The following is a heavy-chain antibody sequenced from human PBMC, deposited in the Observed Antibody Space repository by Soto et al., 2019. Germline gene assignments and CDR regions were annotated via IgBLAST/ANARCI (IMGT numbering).Heavy chain of an antibody. CDR1: GGTFSSYA. CDR2: IIPIFGTA. V-gene: IGHV1-69*12. CDR3: ARASDQLPLEYFQH. J-gene: IGHJ1*01. Sequence: QVQLVQSGAEVKKPGSSVKVSCKASGGTFSSYAISWVRQAPGQGLEWMGGIIPIFGTANYAQKFQGRVTXXAXEXXSTAYMELSSLRSEDTAVYYCARASDQLPLEYFQHWGQGTLVTVSS. D-gene: IGHD2-2*01.